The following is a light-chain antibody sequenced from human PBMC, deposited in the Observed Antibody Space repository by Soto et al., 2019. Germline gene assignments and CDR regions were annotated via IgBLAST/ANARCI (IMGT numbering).Light chain of an antibody. CDR3: QSYDRSLSGWL. J-gene: IGLJ2*01. V-gene: IGLV1-40*01. CDR2: GNT. Sequence: QSVLTQPPSVSGAPGQRVTISCTGSSSNIGGGYDVHWYQQLPGTAPKLLVHGNTDRPSGVPDRFSGSKSGTSASLAITGLQAEDEADYDCQSYDRSLSGWLFGGGTKLTVL. CDR1: SSNIGGGYD.